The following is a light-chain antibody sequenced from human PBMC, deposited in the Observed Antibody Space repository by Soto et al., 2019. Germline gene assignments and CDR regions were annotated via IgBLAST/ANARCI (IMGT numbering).Light chain of an antibody. CDR1: QSIGSW. J-gene: IGKJ1*01. CDR3: QLNWGYSWT. CDR2: KAS. V-gene: IGKV1-5*03. Sequence: DIQMTQSPSTLSASVGDRVTITCRASQSIGSWVAWFQQKPGKAPKVLIYKASNLESGVPSRFSGSGSGTEFTLTISSLQSDDFATYSCQLNWGYSWTFGQGTKVDIK.